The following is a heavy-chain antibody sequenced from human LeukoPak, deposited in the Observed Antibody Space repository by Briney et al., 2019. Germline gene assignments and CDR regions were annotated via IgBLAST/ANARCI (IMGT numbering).Heavy chain of an antibody. Sequence: GASVKVSCKASGGTFSSYAISWVRQAPGQGLEWMGGIIPIFGAANYAQKFQGRVTITADESTSTAYMELSSLRSEDTAVYYCARDLSGYFDYWGQGTLVTVSS. D-gene: IGHD2/OR15-2a*01. CDR1: GGTFSSYA. CDR3: ARDLSGYFDY. J-gene: IGHJ4*02. V-gene: IGHV1-69*13. CDR2: IIPIFGAA.